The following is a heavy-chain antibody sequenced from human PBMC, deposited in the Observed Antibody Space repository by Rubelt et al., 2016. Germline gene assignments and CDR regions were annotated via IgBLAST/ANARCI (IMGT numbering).Heavy chain of an antibody. J-gene: IGHJ3*02. CDR2: IYYSGST. Sequence: QVQLQESGPGLVKPSETLSLTCTVSGGSISSYYWSWIRQPPGKGLEWIGYIYYSGSTYYNPSLKSRVTISVDTAKNQFSLKLSSVTAADTAVYYCARTGTVTTLVFDIWGQGTMVTVSS. V-gene: IGHV4-59*12. CDR3: ARTGTVTTLVFDI. D-gene: IGHD4-17*01. CDR1: GGSISSYY.